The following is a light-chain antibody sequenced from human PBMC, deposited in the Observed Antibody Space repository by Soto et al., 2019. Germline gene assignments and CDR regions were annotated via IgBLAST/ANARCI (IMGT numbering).Light chain of an antibody. CDR1: QNINSRY. V-gene: IGKV3-20*01. Sequence: EIVLTQSPGTLSLSPGERVTFSCRASQNINSRYLAWYQQKPGQAPRLLIYGTSSRATGIPDRFSGSGSGTDFPLTISRLAPQDFAVYYCQQFGSSPGFTFGPGTKVDIK. CDR3: QQFGSSPGFT. CDR2: GTS. J-gene: IGKJ3*01.